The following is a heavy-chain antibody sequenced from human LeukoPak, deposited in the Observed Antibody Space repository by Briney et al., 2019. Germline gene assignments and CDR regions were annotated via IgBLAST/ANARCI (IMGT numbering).Heavy chain of an antibody. CDR1: GGPLRSSSYY. Sequence: PSETLSLTCTVSGGPLRSSSYYWGWVRQAPGKGLEWVSAINCSGGITYYGDSVKGRLTISRDNSKNTLYLQMNSLRAEDTAVYYCAKDYYGSGSYSYLYYYYFYMDVWGKGTTVTISS. CDR2: INCSGGIT. V-gene: IGHV3-23*01. D-gene: IGHD3-10*01. CDR3: AKDYYGSGSYSYLYYYYFYMDV. J-gene: IGHJ6*03.